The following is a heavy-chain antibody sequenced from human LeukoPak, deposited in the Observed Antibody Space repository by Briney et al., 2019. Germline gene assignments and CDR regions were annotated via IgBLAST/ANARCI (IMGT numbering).Heavy chain of an antibody. V-gene: IGHV1-2*02. CDR1: GYTFTGYY. Sequence: ASVKVSCKASGYTFTGYYMHWVRQAPGQGLEWMGWINPNSGGTNYAQKFQGRVTMTRDTSISTAYMELSRLRSDDTAVYYCARGNCSITSCYRPYYYYGMDVWGQGTTVTVSS. CDR3: ARGNCSITSCYRPYYYYGMDV. D-gene: IGHD2-2*01. J-gene: IGHJ6*02. CDR2: INPNSGGT.